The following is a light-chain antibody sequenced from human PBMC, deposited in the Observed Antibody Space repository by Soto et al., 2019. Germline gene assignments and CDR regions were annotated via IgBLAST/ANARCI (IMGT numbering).Light chain of an antibody. Sequence: EIVLTQSPGTLSLSPGERATLSCRASRSVSSRYLAWYQQNRRQAPMLLIYGASSRATGITDMFSGSGSGTDFTLTISRLEPEDFAVYFCQKYGSSSYTFGKGTKLEIK. CDR1: RSVSSRY. CDR3: QKYGSSSYT. CDR2: GAS. J-gene: IGKJ2*01. V-gene: IGKV3-20*01.